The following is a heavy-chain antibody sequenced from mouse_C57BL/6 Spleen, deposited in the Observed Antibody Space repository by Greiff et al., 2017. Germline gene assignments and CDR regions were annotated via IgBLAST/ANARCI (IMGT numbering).Heavy chain of an antibody. D-gene: IGHD2-4*01. V-gene: IGHV5-9-1*02. CDR2: ISSGGDYL. J-gene: IGHJ4*01. CDR1: GFTFSSYA. CDR3: TRYDYDGDYYSMDY. Sequence: EVQVVESGAGLVKPGGSLKLSCAASGFTFSSYAMSWVRQTPEKRLEWVAYISSGGDYLYYADTVKGRFTISRDNARNTLYLQMSSLKSEETAMYDCTRYDYDGDYYSMDYWGQGTSVTVSS.